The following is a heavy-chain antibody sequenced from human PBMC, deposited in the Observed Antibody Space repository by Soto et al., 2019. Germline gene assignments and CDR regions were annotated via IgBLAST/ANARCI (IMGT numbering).Heavy chain of an antibody. CDR2: IYYSGST. CDR1: GGSVSSGSYY. J-gene: IGHJ4*02. V-gene: IGHV4-61*01. D-gene: IGHD3-10*01. Sequence: PSETLSLTCTVSGGSVSSGSYYWSWIRQPPGKGLEWIGYIYYSGSTNYNPSLKSRVTISVDTSKNQFSLKLSSVTVADTAVYYCASSSGKFPDYWGQGTLVTVSS. CDR3: ASSSGKFPDY.